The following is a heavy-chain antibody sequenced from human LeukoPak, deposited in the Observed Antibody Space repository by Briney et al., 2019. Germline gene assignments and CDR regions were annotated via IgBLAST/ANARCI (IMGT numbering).Heavy chain of an antibody. CDR3: ARDRDCSSTSCPPWSDFDY. Sequence: PGGSLRLSCAASGFTFSSYSMNWVRQAPGKGLEWASSISSSSRYIFYAGSVKGRFTISRDNAKNSLYLQVNSLRAEDTAVYYCARDRDCSSTSCPPWSDFDYWGQGALVTVSS. CDR2: ISSSSRYI. CDR1: GFTFSSYS. D-gene: IGHD2-2*01. J-gene: IGHJ4*02. V-gene: IGHV3-21*01.